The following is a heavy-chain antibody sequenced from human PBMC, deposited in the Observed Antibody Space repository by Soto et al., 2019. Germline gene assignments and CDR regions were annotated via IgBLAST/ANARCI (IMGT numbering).Heavy chain of an antibody. Sequence: LSLTCAVSGDSISSSGFYWGWIRQPPGKGLEWIGSIYYSGSTYYNPSLKSRVTISVDTSKSQFSLKMRSVTAADTAVYYCARRQQWLAGYFDYWGQGTLVTVS. V-gene: IGHV4-39*01. CDR2: IYYSGST. D-gene: IGHD6-19*01. CDR3: ARRQQWLAGYFDY. CDR1: GDSISSSGFY. J-gene: IGHJ4*02.